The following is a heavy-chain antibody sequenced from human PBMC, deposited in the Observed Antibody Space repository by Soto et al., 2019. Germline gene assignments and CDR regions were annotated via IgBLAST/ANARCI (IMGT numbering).Heavy chain of an antibody. Sequence: SETLSLTCALYGGSFSGYYWSWIRQPPGKGPEWIGEINHSGSTNYNPSLKSRVTISVDTSKNQFSLKLSSVTAADTAVYYCARDRSGWRKTWFDPWGQGTLITVSS. CDR1: GGSFSGYY. D-gene: IGHD6-19*01. CDR3: ARDRSGWRKTWFDP. J-gene: IGHJ5*02. CDR2: INHSGST. V-gene: IGHV4-34*01.